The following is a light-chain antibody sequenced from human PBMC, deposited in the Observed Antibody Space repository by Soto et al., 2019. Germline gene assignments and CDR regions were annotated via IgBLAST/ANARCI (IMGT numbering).Light chain of an antibody. Sequence: QAVVTQPPSASGTPGQRVTISCSGSSSNIGSNYVYWYQQFPGTAPKLLIYRNNQRPSGVPDRFSGSKSGTSASLAISGLRSEDEGYYHCAVWDGSLSGVVFGGGTKVTVL. CDR3: AVWDGSLSGVV. V-gene: IGLV1-47*01. CDR2: RNN. CDR1: SSNIGSNY. J-gene: IGLJ2*01.